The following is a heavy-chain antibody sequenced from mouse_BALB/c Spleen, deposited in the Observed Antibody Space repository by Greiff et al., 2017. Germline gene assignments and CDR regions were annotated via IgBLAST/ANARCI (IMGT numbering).Heavy chain of an antibody. CDR1: GFTFSDYY. CDR3: ARDLLFDY. J-gene: IGHJ2*01. D-gene: IGHD2-1*01. Sequence: EVKLEESGGGLVKPGGSLKLSCAASGFTFSDYYMYWVRQTPEKRLEWVATISDGGSYTYYPDSVKGRFTISRDNAKNNLYLQMSSLKSEDTAMYYCARDLLFDYWGQGTTLTVSS. CDR2: ISDGGSYT. V-gene: IGHV5-4*02.